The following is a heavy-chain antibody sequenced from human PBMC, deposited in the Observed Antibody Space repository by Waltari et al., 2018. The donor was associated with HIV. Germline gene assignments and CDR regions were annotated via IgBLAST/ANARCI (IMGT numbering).Heavy chain of an antibody. Sequence: QVQLVQSGAEVKKPGASVKVSCKASGYTFTGYYMHWVRQAPGQGLEWMGWINPNRGGTNYAQKFQDRVTMTRDTSISTAYMELSRLRSDDTAVYYCARSYYGSGNWFDPWGQGTLVTVSS. CDR2: INPNRGGT. CDR1: GYTFTGYY. CDR3: ARSYYGSGNWFDP. V-gene: IGHV1-2*02. D-gene: IGHD3-10*01. J-gene: IGHJ5*02.